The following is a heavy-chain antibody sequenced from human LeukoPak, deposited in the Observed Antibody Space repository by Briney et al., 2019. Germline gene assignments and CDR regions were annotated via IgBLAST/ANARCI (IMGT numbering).Heavy chain of an antibody. D-gene: IGHD6-19*01. V-gene: IGHV1-69*13. J-gene: IGHJ4*02. CDR2: IIPIFGTA. Sequence: SVKVSCKASGGTFSSYAISWVRQAPGQGLEWMGGIIPIFGTANYAQKFQSRVTITADESTSTAYMELSSLRSEDTAVYYCAGSRIERYSSGWYCSYWGQGTLVTVSS. CDR3: AGSRIERYSSGWYCSY. CDR1: GGTFSSYA.